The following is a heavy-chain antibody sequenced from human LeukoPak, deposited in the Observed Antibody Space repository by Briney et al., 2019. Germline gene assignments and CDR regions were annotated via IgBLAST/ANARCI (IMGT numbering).Heavy chain of an antibody. CDR3: ARGGGHHSRGGRPYYYDSSGYSYAFDY. Sequence: PSETLSLTCAVYGGSFSGYYWSWIRQPPGKGLEWMGDINHSGSTNSNPSLNSRVTISEDTSKNQFSRKLSSVTTADTAVYYCARGGGHHSRGGRPYYYDSSGYSYAFDYWGQGTLVTVSS. CDR2: INHSGST. J-gene: IGHJ4*02. V-gene: IGHV4-34*01. D-gene: IGHD3-22*01. CDR1: GGSFSGYY.